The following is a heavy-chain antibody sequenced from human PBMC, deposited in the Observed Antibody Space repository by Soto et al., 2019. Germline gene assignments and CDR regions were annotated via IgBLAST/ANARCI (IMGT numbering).Heavy chain of an antibody. D-gene: IGHD2-15*01. CDR1: GYTFTSYG. J-gene: IGHJ6*02. CDR3: PRLVAAPNPYCYSGMDV. Sequence: AASVKVSCKASGYTFTSYGISWVRQAPGQGLEWMGWISAYNGNKNYAQKLQGRVTMNTDRSTSTAYMELRSLRPDDPAAYYCPRLVAAPNPYCYSGMDVLGQGTTVTVSS. CDR2: ISAYNGNK. V-gene: IGHV1-18*01.